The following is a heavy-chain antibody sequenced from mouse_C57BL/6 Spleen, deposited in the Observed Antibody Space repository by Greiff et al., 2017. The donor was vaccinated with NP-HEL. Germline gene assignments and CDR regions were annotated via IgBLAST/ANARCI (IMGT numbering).Heavy chain of an antibody. CDR3: ARIYYGSSNWYFDV. CDR1: GYTFTDYN. CDR2: INPNNGGT. Sequence: VQLKESGPELVKPGASVKMSCKASGYTFTDYNMHWVKQSHGKSLEWIGYINPNNGGTSYNQKFKGKATLTVNKSSSTAYMELRSLTSEDSAVYYCARIYYGSSNWYFDVWGTGTTVTVSS. D-gene: IGHD1-1*01. J-gene: IGHJ1*03. V-gene: IGHV1-22*01.